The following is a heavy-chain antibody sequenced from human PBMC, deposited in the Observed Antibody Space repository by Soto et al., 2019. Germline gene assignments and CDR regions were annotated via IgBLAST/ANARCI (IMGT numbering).Heavy chain of an antibody. CDR3: ARQMDRYCSGGSCYSSYYYYYMDV. V-gene: IGHV3-7*01. J-gene: IGHJ6*03. D-gene: IGHD2-15*01. CDR1: GFTFSSYW. Sequence: GGSLRLSCAASGFTFSSYWMSWVRQAPGKGLEWVANIKQDGSEKYYVDSVKGRFTISRDNAKNSLYLQMNSLRAEDTAVYYCARQMDRYCSGGSCYSSYYYYYMDVWGKGTTVTVSS. CDR2: IKQDGSEK.